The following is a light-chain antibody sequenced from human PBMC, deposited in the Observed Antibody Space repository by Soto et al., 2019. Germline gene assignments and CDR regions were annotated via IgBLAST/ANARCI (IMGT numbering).Light chain of an antibody. CDR1: SSDVGGYNY. CDR2: EVT. CDR3: SSYTSSSSPFV. Sequence: QSVLTQPASVSGSPGQSITISCTGTSSDVGGYNYVSWYQHRPGKAPKLIIYEVTNRPSGVSNRFSGSKSGNTASLTISGIQAEDEADYYCSSYTSSSSPFVFGTGTKVTVL. V-gene: IGLV2-14*01. J-gene: IGLJ1*01.